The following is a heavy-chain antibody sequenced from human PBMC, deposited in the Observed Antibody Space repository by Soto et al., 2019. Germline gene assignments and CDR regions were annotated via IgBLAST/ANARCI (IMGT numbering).Heavy chain of an antibody. CDR1: GFTFSSYE. J-gene: IGHJ6*02. V-gene: IGHV3-48*03. Sequence: PGGSMRLSCAASGFTFSSYEMNWVRQAPGKGLEWVSYISSSGSTIYYADSVKGRFTISRDNAKNSLYLQMNSLRAEDTAVYYCAREHWSGGSCYCMDVWGQGTSVTVSS. CDR3: AREHWSGGSCYCMDV. D-gene: IGHD2-15*01. CDR2: ISSSGSTI.